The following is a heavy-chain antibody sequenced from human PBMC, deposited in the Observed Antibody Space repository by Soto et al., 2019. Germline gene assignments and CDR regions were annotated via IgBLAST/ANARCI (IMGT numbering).Heavy chain of an antibody. CDR3: AREGVGATSINFDY. V-gene: IGHV3-30-3*01. Sequence: PGGSLRLSCAASGFTFSSYAMHWVRQAPGKGLEWVAVISYDGSNKYYADSVKGRFTISRDNSKNTLYLQMNSLRAEDTAVYYCAREGVGATSINFDYWGQGTLVTV. CDR1: GFTFSSYA. D-gene: IGHD1-26*01. CDR2: ISYDGSNK. J-gene: IGHJ4*02.